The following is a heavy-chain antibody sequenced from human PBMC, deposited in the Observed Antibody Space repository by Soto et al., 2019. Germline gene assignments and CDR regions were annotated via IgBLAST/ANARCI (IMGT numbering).Heavy chain of an antibody. J-gene: IGHJ4*02. CDR3: ARETGLRSSGWSYYFDF. D-gene: IGHD6-19*01. Sequence: EVQLVESGGGLVQPGGSLRLSCAASGFTLSSYSMHWVRQAPGKGLEWVSYISGSGGTIYYADSVKGRFTISRDNAKNSLSVQMNSLRDEDMAVYFCARETGLRSSGWSYYFDFWGQGTLVTVSS. CDR1: GFTLSSYS. V-gene: IGHV3-48*02. CDR2: ISGSGGTI.